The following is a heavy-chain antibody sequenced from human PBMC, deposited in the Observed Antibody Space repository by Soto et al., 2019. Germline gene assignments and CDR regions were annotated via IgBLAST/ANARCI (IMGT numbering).Heavy chain of an antibody. V-gene: IGHV3-23*01. CDR1: GFTFSSYA. Sequence: GGSLRLSCAASGFTFSSYAMSWVRQAPGKGLEWVSAISGSVGSTYYADSVKGRFTISRDNSKNTLYLQMNSLRAEDTAVYYCAKDLGNYYHYYGMDVWGQGTTGTVS. D-gene: IGHD3-10*01. CDR3: AKDLGNYYHYYGMDV. J-gene: IGHJ6*02. CDR2: ISGSVGST.